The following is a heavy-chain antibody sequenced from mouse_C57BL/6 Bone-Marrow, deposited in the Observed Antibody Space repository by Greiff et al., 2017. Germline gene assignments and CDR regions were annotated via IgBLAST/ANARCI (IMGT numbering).Heavy chain of an antibody. CDR3: ARSPYYDYDGFAY. CDR2: IHPNSGST. Sequence: QVQLKQPGAELVKPGASVKLSCKASGYTFTSYWMHWVKQRPGQGLEWIGMIHPNSGSTNYNEKFKSKATLTVDTSSSTAYMQLSSLTSEDSAVYYCARSPYYDYDGFAYWGQGTLVTVSA. V-gene: IGHV1-64*01. D-gene: IGHD2-4*01. CDR1: GYTFTSYW. J-gene: IGHJ3*01.